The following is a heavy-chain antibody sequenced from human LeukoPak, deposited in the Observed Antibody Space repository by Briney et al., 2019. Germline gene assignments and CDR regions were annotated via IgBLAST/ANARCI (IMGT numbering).Heavy chain of an antibody. J-gene: IGHJ2*01. D-gene: IGHD5-18*01. CDR1: GYTFTSYG. CDR2: ISAYNGNT. CDR3: ARDRSWDTAMPYWYFDL. V-gene: IGHV1-18*01. Sequence: ASVKVSCKASGYTFTSYGISWVRQAPGQGLEWMGWISAYNGNTNYAQKLQGRVTMTTDTSTSTAYMELRSLRSDDTAVYYCARDRSWDTAMPYWYFDLWGRGTLVTVSS.